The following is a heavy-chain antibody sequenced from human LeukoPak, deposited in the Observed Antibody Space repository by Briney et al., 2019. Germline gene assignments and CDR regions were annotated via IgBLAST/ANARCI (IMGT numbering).Heavy chain of an antibody. J-gene: IGHJ4*02. V-gene: IGHV3-23*01. Sequence: GGSLRLSCAASGFTFSNYAMTWVRQAPGKGLEWVSTIYGSGDSTYYADSVKGRFTISRDNSKNTLYVQMNSLRAEDTAVYYCAKGHAPSESYGDYWGQGTLVTVSS. CDR2: IYGSGDST. CDR3: AKGHAPSESYGDY. D-gene: IGHD1-26*01. CDR1: GFTFSNYA.